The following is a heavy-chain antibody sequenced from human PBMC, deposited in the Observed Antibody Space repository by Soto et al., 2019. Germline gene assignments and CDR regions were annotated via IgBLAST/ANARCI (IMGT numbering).Heavy chain of an antibody. D-gene: IGHD3-9*01. CDR1: GFTFSSYG. J-gene: IGHJ6*02. Sequence: QVQLVESGGGVVQPGRSLRLSCAASGFTFSSYGMHWVRQAPGKGLEWVAVIWYDGSNKYYADSVKGRFTISRDNSMNTLYLQMNSLRAEDTAVYYCERVDDNYVYGMDVWGQGTTVTVSS. CDR2: IWYDGSNK. CDR3: ERVDDNYVYGMDV. V-gene: IGHV3-33*01.